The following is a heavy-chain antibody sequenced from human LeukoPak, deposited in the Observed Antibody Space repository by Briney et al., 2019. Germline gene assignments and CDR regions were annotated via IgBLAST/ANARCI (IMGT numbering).Heavy chain of an antibody. CDR1: GFTFSSYA. V-gene: IGHV3-23*01. CDR3: AKASTVMVYWYFDL. CDR2: ISGSGGST. J-gene: IGHJ2*01. Sequence: SGGSLRLSCAASGFTFSSYAMSWVRQVPGKGLEWVSGISGSGGSTYYADSVKGRYTTSRDNSKNTLYLQMNSLRAEDTAVYYCAKASTVMVYWYFDLWGRGTLVTVSS. D-gene: IGHD5-18*01.